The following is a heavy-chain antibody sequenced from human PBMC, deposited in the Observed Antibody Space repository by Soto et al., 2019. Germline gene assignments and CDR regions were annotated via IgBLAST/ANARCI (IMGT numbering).Heavy chain of an antibody. Sequence: SETLSLTCTVSGGSISSGDYYWSWIRQPPGKGLEWIGYIYYSGSTYYNPSLKSRVTISVDTSKNQFSLKLSSVTAADTAVYSCASRRHDSSGYCPRCAFDIWGKGTMVTVSS. CDR1: GGSISSGDYY. V-gene: IGHV4-30-4*01. CDR2: IYYSGST. J-gene: IGHJ3*02. D-gene: IGHD3-22*01. CDR3: ASRRHDSSGYCPRCAFDI.